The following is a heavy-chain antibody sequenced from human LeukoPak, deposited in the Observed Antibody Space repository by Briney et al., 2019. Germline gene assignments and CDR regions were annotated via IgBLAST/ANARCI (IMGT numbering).Heavy chain of an antibody. D-gene: IGHD1-26*01. V-gene: IGHV1-24*01. CDR3: ASPPTFSGSYRY. CDR2: FDPEDGET. Sequence: GASVKVSCKVSGYTLTELSMHWVRQAPGKGLEWMGGFDPEDGETIYAQKFQGRVTMTEDTSTDTAYMELSSLRSEDTAVYYCASPPTFSGSYRYWGQGTLVTVSS. J-gene: IGHJ4*02. CDR1: GYTLTELS.